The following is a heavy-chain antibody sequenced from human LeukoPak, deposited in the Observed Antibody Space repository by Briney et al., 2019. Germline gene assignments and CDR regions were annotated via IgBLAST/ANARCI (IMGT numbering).Heavy chain of an antibody. CDR2: ISYDGSNK. Sequence: GGSLRLSCAASGFTFSSYAMSWVRQAPGKGLEWVAVISYDGSNKYYADSVKGRFTISRDNSKNTLYLQMNSLRAEDTAVYYCAKVQTYYYDSSGQWDPYYFDYWGQGTLVTVSS. CDR1: GFTFSSYA. J-gene: IGHJ4*02. D-gene: IGHD3-22*01. V-gene: IGHV3-30*18. CDR3: AKVQTYYYDSSGQWDPYYFDY.